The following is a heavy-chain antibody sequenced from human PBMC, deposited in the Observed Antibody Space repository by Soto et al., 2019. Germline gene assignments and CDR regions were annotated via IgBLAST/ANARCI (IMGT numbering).Heavy chain of an antibody. CDR3: ARANDIVVVPAVRDYYYYYYMDV. D-gene: IGHD2-2*01. J-gene: IGHJ6*03. Sequence: EVQLVESGGGLVKPGGSLRLSCAASGFTFSSYSMNWVRQAPGKGLEWVSSISSSSSYIYYADSVKGRFTISRDNAKNSLYLQMNRLRAEDTAVYYCARANDIVVVPAVRDYYYYYYMDVWGKGTTVTVSS. V-gene: IGHV3-21*01. CDR1: GFTFSSYS. CDR2: ISSSSSYI.